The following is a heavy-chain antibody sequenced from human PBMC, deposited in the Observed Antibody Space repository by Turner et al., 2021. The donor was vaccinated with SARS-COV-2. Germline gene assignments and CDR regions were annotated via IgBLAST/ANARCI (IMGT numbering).Heavy chain of an antibody. CDR2: IIPSCSTA. J-gene: IGHJ5*02. V-gene: IGHV1-69*01. CDR1: GGTFSSYA. CDR3: ARPSGISGITEWFDP. Sequence: QMQLVQSGAEMKKPGTSVKVSCKASGGTFSSYAISWVRQAPGQGLWWVGVIIPSCSTANDEQKNRGRVTITADESTSTSFMELSSLGYEDTAVYYCARPSGISGITEWFDPWGQGTLVTVSS. D-gene: IGHD1-20*01.